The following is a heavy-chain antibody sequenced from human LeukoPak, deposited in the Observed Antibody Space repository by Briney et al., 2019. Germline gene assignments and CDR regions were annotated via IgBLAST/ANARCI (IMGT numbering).Heavy chain of an antibody. CDR2: IYYSGST. CDR1: GSSISSYY. J-gene: IGHJ4*02. V-gene: IGHV4-59*01. CDR3: ARVYSSGWPFDY. D-gene: IGHD6-19*01. Sequence: SETLSLTCTASGSSISSYYWSWIRQPPGKGLGWIGYIYYSGSTNYNPSLKSRVTISVDTSENQFSLKLSSVTAADTAVYYCARVYSSGWPFDYWGQGTLVTVSS.